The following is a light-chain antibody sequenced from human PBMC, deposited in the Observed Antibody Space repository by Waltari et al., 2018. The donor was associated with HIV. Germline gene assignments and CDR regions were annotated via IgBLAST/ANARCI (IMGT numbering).Light chain of an antibody. CDR1: DSNVGSHS. CDR2: KNN. V-gene: IGLV1-47*01. Sequence: QAVLTQPPSASASSGQKITISCSGGDSNVGSHSVYWYHQFPGGAPKLLLYKNNQRSSGVPDRFSGSKSGTSASLTISGLRSEDEGIYFCGVWDDDLRGVFGGGTRLTVL. J-gene: IGLJ2*01. CDR3: GVWDDDLRGV.